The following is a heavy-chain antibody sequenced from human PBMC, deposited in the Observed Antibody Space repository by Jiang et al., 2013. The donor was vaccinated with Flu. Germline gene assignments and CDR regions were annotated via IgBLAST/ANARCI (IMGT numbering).Heavy chain of an antibody. Sequence: TCTVSGGSVSSGSYYWSWIRQPPGKGLEWIGYIYYSGSTNYNPSLKSRVTISVDTSKNQFSLKLSSVTAADTAVYYCARGLGYCTNGVCFNFDYWGQGTLVTVSS. J-gene: IGHJ4*02. D-gene: IGHD2-8*01. CDR3: ARGLGYCTNGVCFNFDY. CDR1: GGSVSSGSYY. V-gene: IGHV4-61*01. CDR2: IYYSGST.